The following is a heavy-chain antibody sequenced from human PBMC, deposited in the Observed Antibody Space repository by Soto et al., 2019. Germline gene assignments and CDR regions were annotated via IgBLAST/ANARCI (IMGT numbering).Heavy chain of an antibody. CDR1: GLTFDTYS. V-gene: IGHV3-21*01. CDR3: ARDLGTGWSLDS. Sequence: GGSLRLSCTVSGLTFDTYSMNWVRQAPGKGLEWVSGISSTSRHIFHADSVKGRFTISRDNAKKSLSLQMNNVRAEDTALYYCARDLGTGWSLDSWGRGILVTVSS. CDR2: ISSTSRHI. D-gene: IGHD2-2*01. J-gene: IGHJ4*02.